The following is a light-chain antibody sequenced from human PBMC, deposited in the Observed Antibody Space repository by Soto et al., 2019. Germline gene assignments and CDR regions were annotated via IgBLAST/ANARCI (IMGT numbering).Light chain of an antibody. CDR1: QSILYSSNNNNY. V-gene: IGKV4-1*01. CDR3: HQFYSTPYT. Sequence: DIVMTQSPDSLAVSLGERATINCKSSQSILYSSNNNNYLAWYQQKPGQPPRLLIYWASTREFGVPDRFSGSGSGTDFTLTISSLQAEDVAVYYCHQFYSTPYTFGQGTKLEIK. J-gene: IGKJ2*01. CDR2: WAS.